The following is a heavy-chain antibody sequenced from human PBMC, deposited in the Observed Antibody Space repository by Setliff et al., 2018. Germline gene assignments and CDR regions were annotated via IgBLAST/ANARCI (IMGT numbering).Heavy chain of an antibody. CDR1: GGSMNPYY. CDR2: VSASGST. V-gene: IGHV4-4*08. D-gene: IGHD3-22*01. Sequence: PSETLSLTCTVSGGSMNPYYWSWIRLPPGKGLEWIGYVSASGSTKYSPSLESRLTIFMDSSKSQFSLRLSSVTAADTATYYCARRPYQHYDSSGYSVNYYMDVWGKGTTVTSP. CDR3: ARRPYQHYDSSGYSVNYYMDV. J-gene: IGHJ6*03.